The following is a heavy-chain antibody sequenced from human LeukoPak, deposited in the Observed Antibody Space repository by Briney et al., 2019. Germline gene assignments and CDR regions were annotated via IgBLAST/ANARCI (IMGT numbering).Heavy chain of an antibody. V-gene: IGHV4-59*01. CDR3: ARDLYDDNRCFDF. J-gene: IGHJ4*02. D-gene: IGHD1-14*01. CDR2: VYYSGSP. Sequence: SETLSLTCTVSGGSISRFYWSWIRQPPGKGLEFIGYVYYSGSPTYGPSLNSRVTISVDTSKNQLSLKMTSVTAADTAVYYCARDLYDDNRCFDFWGQGILVTVSS. CDR1: GGSISRFY.